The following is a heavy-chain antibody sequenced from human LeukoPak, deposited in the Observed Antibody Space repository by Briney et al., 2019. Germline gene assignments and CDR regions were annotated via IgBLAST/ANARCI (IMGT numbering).Heavy chain of an antibody. D-gene: IGHD6-19*01. Sequence: SVRVCCRAAGCTFSSYAISRVGQAPGQGLEWMGGIIPIFGTANYAQKFQGRVTITTDESTSTAYMELSSLRSEDTAVYYCARDSLAVAGTFDYWGQGTLVTVSS. CDR3: ARDSLAVAGTFDY. V-gene: IGHV1-69*05. CDR1: GCTFSSYA. J-gene: IGHJ4*02. CDR2: IIPIFGTA.